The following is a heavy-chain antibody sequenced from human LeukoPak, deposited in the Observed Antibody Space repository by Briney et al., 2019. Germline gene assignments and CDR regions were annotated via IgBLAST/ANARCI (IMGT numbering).Heavy chain of an antibody. Sequence: SETLSLTCAVYGGSFSGYYWSWIRQPPGKGLEWIGEINHSGSTNYNPSLKSRVTISVDTSKNQFSLKLSSVTAADTAVYYCARRHSSGWYGGADYWGQGTLVTVSS. J-gene: IGHJ4*02. CDR1: GGSFSGYY. CDR2: INHSGST. V-gene: IGHV4-34*01. CDR3: ARRHSSGWYGGADY. D-gene: IGHD6-19*01.